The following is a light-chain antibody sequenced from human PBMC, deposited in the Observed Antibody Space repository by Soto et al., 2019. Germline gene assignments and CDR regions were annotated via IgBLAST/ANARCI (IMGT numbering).Light chain of an antibody. CDR1: QSVSSSY. J-gene: IGKJ4*01. V-gene: IGKV3-20*01. CDR2: GAS. CDR3: QQYGSSLLT. Sequence: EIVLTQSPGTLSLSPGERATLSCRASQSVSSSYLAWYQQKPGQAPRLLIYGASIRATGIPDRFSGSGSGTDFARTISRLEPEDFAVYYCQQYGSSLLTFGGGTKGEIK.